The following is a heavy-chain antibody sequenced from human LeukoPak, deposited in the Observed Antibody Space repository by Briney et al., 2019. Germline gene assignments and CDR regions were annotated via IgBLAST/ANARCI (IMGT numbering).Heavy chain of an antibody. V-gene: IGHV3-21*01. J-gene: IGHJ3*02. CDR2: ISSSSSYI. CDR1: GFTFSSYS. D-gene: IGHD6-19*01. Sequence: PGGSLRLSCAASGFTFSSYSMNWVRQAPGKGLEWVSSISSSSSYIYYADSVKGRFTISRDNAKNSLYLQMNSLRAEDTAVYYCARAVAGTFQDAFDIWGQGTMVTVSS. CDR3: ARAVAGTFQDAFDI.